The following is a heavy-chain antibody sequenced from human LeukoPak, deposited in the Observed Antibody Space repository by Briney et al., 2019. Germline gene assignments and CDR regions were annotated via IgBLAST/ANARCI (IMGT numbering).Heavy chain of an antibody. D-gene: IGHD6-13*01. Sequence: GGSLRLSCAASGFTFSNYAMNWGRQAPGKGLEWVSAISGGVHSTYYADSVKGRFTISRDNSRNTLYLQMNTLRAEDTAVYYCAKAIAAPVWYFDLWGRGTLVTVSS. CDR3: AKAIAAPVWYFDL. CDR2: ISGGVHST. V-gene: IGHV3-23*01. J-gene: IGHJ2*01. CDR1: GFTFSNYA.